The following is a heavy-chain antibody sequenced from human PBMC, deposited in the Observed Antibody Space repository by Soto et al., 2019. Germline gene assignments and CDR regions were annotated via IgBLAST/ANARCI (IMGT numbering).Heavy chain of an antibody. CDR2: INPHGGGA. CDR3: AKDRVRTPNGADSFDV. Sequence: QVQLVQSGAEVKKPGASVKVSCKASGYAFGAYYIYWVRQASGQGLEWMGYINPHGGGARYVQEFRDRLTITTDTPKDTAYMELRSLTSDDTAIYYCAKDRVRTPNGADSFDVWGQGTSVTVS. D-gene: IGHD2-8*01. V-gene: IGHV1-2*02. CDR1: GYAFGAYY. J-gene: IGHJ3*01.